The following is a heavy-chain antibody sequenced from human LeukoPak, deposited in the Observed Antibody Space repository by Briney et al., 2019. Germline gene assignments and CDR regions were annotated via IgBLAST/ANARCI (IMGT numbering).Heavy chain of an antibody. CDR1: GFTFSSYG. J-gene: IGHJ4*02. V-gene: IGHV3-33*01. Sequence: GGSLRLSCAASGFTFSSYGMHWVRQAPGKGLEWVAVIWYDGSNIYYADSVKGRFTISRDNSKNTLYLQMNSLRAEDTAVYYCARVLMKWDYYDSSGYYYEDYWGQGTLVTVSS. CDR2: IWYDGSNI. CDR3: ARVLMKWDYYDSSGYYYEDY. D-gene: IGHD3-22*01.